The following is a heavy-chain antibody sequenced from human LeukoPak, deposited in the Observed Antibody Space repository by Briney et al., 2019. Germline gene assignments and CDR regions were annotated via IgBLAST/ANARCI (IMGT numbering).Heavy chain of an antibody. V-gene: IGHV1-2*02. D-gene: IGHD3-22*01. J-gene: IGHJ4*02. CDR2: INSNSGGT. CDR3: ARRCDTSSYYTYYFDY. CDR1: GYTXTAYY. Sequence: ASVKVSCKASGYTXTAYYIHWVRQAPGQGLEWMGWINSNSGGTNYAQKFQGRVTMTRDTSISTAYMELSRLRSDDTAVYFCARRCDTSSYYTYYFDYWGQGTLVTVSS.